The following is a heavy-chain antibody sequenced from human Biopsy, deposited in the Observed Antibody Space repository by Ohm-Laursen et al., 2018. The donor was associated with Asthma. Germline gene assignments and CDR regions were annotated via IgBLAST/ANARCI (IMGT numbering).Heavy chain of an antibody. CDR3: ARDMGAGPNQPPSGSGSSHLYGMDV. Sequence: SSLRLSCAASGFSFDDYAMFWVRQATGKGLEWVSGISWNSGTIGYADSVKGRFTISRDNAKNSLYLQMNSLGPEDTAVYYCARDMGAGPNQPPSGSGSSHLYGMDVWGQGPTVTVSS. CDR2: ISWNSGTI. J-gene: IGHJ6*02. V-gene: IGHV3-9*01. D-gene: IGHD3-10*01. CDR1: GFSFDDYA.